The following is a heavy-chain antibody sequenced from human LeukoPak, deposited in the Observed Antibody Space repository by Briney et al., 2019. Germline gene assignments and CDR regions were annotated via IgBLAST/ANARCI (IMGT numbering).Heavy chain of an antibody. Sequence: GGSLRLSCAASGFTFSSYAMHWVRQAPGKGLEWVAVISYDGSNKYYADPVKGRFTISRDNSKNTLYLHMNSLRAEDTAVYYCAKLGNFASGSYSDWGQGTLVTVSS. D-gene: IGHD3-10*01. CDR3: AKLGNFASGSYSD. CDR2: ISYDGSNK. J-gene: IGHJ4*02. CDR1: GFTFSSYA. V-gene: IGHV3-30*04.